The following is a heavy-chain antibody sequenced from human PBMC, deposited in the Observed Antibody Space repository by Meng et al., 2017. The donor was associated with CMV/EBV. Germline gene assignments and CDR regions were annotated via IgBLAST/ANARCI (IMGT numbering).Heavy chain of an antibody. V-gene: IGHV4-4*07. CDR3: ARGSYYRYVIDY. D-gene: IGHD2-21*01. Sequence: VHPQWRGPGLVQPSETLSSTSNVSGCSISSYYWSWILQHAGKELEWIGRIYTSGSTNYNPSIKSRVTMSVDTSKNQFSLKLSFVTAADTAVYYCARGSYYRYVIDYWCQGTLVTVSS. CDR1: GCSISSYY. J-gene: IGHJ4*02. CDR2: IYTSGST.